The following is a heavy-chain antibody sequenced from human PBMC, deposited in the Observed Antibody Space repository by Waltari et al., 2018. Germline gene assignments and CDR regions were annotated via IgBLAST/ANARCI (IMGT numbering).Heavy chain of an antibody. V-gene: IGHV4-34*01. J-gene: IGHJ5*02. Sequence: QVQLQQWGAGLLKPSETMSLTCAVNGGSFNSYYWGWLRQPPGKGLEWIGEISHNGRTNEHPSLKSRVAISVDTSKNHFSLKLNFLTAADTAVYYCARGEQLHLIRRNSFDTWGQGTLVTVSS. D-gene: IGHD1-1*01. CDR2: ISHNGRT. CDR3: ARGEQLHLIRRNSFDT. CDR1: GGSFNSYY.